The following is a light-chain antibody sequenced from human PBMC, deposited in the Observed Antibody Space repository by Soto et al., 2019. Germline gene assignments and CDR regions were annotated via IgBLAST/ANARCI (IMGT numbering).Light chain of an antibody. CDR2: EVS. CDR3: IQSTQLPPA. Sequence: DVVMTPTPLSLSVTPGQPASISCKSSQSLLHITGETFLLCYLQKPGQSPQLLIYEVSTRVSGVPDRFSGSGSETDFTLEISRVETDDVGIYYCIQSTQLPPAFGQGTRLEI. V-gene: IGKV2D-29*02. J-gene: IGKJ5*01. CDR1: QSLLHITGETF.